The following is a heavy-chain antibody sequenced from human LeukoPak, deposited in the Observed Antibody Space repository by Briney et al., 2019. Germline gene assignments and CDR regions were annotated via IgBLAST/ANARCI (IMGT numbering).Heavy chain of an antibody. J-gene: IGHJ4*02. CDR3: ATQCYSDRSGNPSATDN. CDR2: VSYSGSM. D-gene: IGHD3-22*01. Sequence: PLETLSLTCTVSGDSISSTSFYWGWVRQPPGKRLEWIGSVSYSGSMYHNPSLKSRVAISVDTSRNQFSLNLTSVTAADTAIYYCATQCYSDRSGNPSATDNWGQGTLVTVSS. V-gene: IGHV4-39*01. CDR1: GDSISSTSFY.